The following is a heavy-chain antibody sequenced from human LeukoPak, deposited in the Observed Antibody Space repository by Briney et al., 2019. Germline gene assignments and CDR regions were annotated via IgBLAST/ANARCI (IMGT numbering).Heavy chain of an antibody. CDR1: GGTFSSYG. J-gene: IGHJ4*02. Sequence: SVKVSCKASGGTFSSYGISWVRQAPGQGIEWMGRIIPLLAIGNYAQKFQGRVTITADTSTSTAYMELSSLGSEDTAVYYCAREKEGIAVAGFDYWGQGTLVTVSS. CDR3: AREKEGIAVAGFDY. D-gene: IGHD6-19*01. CDR2: IIPLLAIG. V-gene: IGHV1-69*04.